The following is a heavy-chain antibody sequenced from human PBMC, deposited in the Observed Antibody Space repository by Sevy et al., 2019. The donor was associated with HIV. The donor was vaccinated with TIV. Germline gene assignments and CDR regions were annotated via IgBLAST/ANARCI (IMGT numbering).Heavy chain of an antibody. CDR2: IWYDGSKK. CDR3: ARERDENSSGWSVPFDN. V-gene: IGHV3-33*01. D-gene: IGHD6-19*01. J-gene: IGHJ4*02. Sequence: GGSLRLSCATSGFSFSTYGMHWVRQAPGKGLEWVAGIWYDGSKKHYADSVKGRFTISRDNSKNTMYLQMNSLRVEDTALFYCARERDENSSGWSVPFDNWGQGTLVTVSS. CDR1: GFSFSTYG.